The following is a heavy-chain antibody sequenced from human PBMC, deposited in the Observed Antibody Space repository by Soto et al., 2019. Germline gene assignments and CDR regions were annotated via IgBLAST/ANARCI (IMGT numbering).Heavy chain of an antibody. J-gene: IGHJ5*02. Sequence: QVQLQESGPGLVKPSGTLSLTCAVSSGSISSSNWWSWVRQPPGKGLEWIGEIYHSGSTNYNPSLKSRVTISVDKSKNQFSLKLSSVTAADTAVYYCARFKNSRDYDFWSGYYIPEAAWFDPWGQGTLVTVSS. CDR3: ARFKNSRDYDFWSGYYIPEAAWFDP. CDR2: IYHSGST. D-gene: IGHD3-3*01. V-gene: IGHV4-4*02. CDR1: SGSISSSNW.